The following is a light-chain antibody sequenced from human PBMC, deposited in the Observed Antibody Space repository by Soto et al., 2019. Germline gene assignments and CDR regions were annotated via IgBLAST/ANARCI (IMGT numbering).Light chain of an antibody. CDR2: EVS. J-gene: IGLJ3*02. V-gene: IGLV2-23*02. CDR1: SSDVGSYNL. Sequence: QSALTQCASVSRSPGQSSTISCTGTSSDVGSYNLVSWYQQHPGKAPKVMIYEVSKRRSGVSNRFSGSKSGNTASLTISGLQAEDDADYYCCSIASRSTGVFGGGTKLTVL. CDR3: CSIASRSTGV.